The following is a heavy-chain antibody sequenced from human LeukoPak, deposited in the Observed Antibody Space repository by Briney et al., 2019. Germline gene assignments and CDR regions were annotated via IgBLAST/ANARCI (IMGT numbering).Heavy chain of an antibody. Sequence: GGSLRLSCAASGFTFSTYGMHWVRQAPGKGLEWVAFIRYDGSIKYYVDSVKGRFTISRDNSKNTLYLQMNSLRAEDTAVYYCASGPPALDGYDILTGYYKGYYYYYMDVWGKGTTVTVSS. CDR1: GFTFSTYG. V-gene: IGHV3-30*02. D-gene: IGHD3-9*01. J-gene: IGHJ6*03. CDR3: ASGPPALDGYDILTGYYKGYYYYYMDV. CDR2: IRYDGSIK.